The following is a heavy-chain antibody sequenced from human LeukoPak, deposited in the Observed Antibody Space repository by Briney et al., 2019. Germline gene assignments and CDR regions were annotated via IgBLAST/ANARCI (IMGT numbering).Heavy chain of an antibody. V-gene: IGHV1-2*02. CDR3: ARERPNSSSWYARWFDP. CDR1: GYTFTGNF. D-gene: IGHD6-13*01. Sequence: ASVKVSCKASGYTFTGNFMHWVRQAPGQGLEWTGWINPNSGGTNYAQKFQGRVTMTRDTSISTAYMELSRLKSDDTAVYYCARERPNSSSWYARWFDPWGQGTLVTVSS. CDR2: INPNSGGT. J-gene: IGHJ5*02.